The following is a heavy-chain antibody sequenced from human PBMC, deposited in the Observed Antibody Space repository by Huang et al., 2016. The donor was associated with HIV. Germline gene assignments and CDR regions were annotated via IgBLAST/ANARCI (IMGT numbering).Heavy chain of an antibody. D-gene: IGHD2-15*01. Sequence: HLQLQESGPGLVKPSETLSLTCAVSGGFISSNNYYWGWIRRTPGKGLEGIVSIHYSGSTYYNPSLKSRVTISVDTSKNQFSLKLTAVTAADTAVYYCARHAGGGNIYNYYYGMDVWGQGTTVTVSS. V-gene: IGHV4-39*01. CDR1: GGFISSNNYY. CDR3: ARHAGGGNIYNYYYGMDV. CDR2: IHYSGST. J-gene: IGHJ6*02.